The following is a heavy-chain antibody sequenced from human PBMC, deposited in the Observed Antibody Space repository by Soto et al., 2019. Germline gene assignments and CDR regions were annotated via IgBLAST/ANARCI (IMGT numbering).Heavy chain of an antibody. D-gene: IGHD2-2*01. Sequence: QVHLVESGGGVVQPGRSLRLSCAASRMSFSFFGIHWVRQAPGQGLEWVAAIRHDGSNENYEDSVKGRFTISRDSSKNTVYLQMNSLRVEDTAVYFCAAELSYSRSTSSRTYYFDSWGQGTLVAVSS. CDR2: IRHDGSNE. CDR3: AAELSYSRSTSSRTYYFDS. J-gene: IGHJ4*02. CDR1: RMSFSFFG. V-gene: IGHV3-33*01.